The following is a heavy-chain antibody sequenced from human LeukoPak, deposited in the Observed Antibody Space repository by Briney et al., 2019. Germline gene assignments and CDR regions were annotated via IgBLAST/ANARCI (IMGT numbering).Heavy chain of an antibody. CDR3: ARDRWRFLEWLPPYYYGMDV. CDR2: IKQDGSEK. D-gene: IGHD3-3*01. CDR1: GFTLSSYW. V-gene: IGHV3-7*01. J-gene: IGHJ6*02. Sequence: VGSLRLSCAASGFTLSSYWMSWVRQAPGKGREWVANIKQDGSEKYYVDSVKGRFTISRDNAKNSLYLQMNSLRAEDTAVYYCARDRWRFLEWLPPYYYGMDVWGQGTTVTVSS.